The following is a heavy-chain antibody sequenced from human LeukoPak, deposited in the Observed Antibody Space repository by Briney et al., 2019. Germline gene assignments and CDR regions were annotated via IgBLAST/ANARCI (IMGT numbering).Heavy chain of an antibody. D-gene: IGHD3-3*01. CDR1: GFTVSSNY. CDR2: IYSGGST. J-gene: IGHJ4*02. Sequence: PGGSLRLSCAASGFTVSSNYMSWVRQPPGKGLEWVSVIYSGGSTYYADSVKGRFTISRDNSKNTLYLQMNSLRAEDTAVYYCARDSSLEWLPGSFDYWGEGALVTLSS. V-gene: IGHV3-66*02. CDR3: ARDSSLEWLPGSFDY.